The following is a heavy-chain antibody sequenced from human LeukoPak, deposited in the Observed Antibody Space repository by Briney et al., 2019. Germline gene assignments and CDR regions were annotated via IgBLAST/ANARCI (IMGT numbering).Heavy chain of an antibody. CDR3: ARDWLG. J-gene: IGHJ4*02. CDR1: GGSFSGYY. V-gene: IGHV3-66*01. Sequence: ETLSLTCAVYGGSFSGYYWSWIRQPPGKGLEWVSVIYSGGSTYYADSVKGRFTISRDNSKNTLYLQMNSLRAEDTAVYYCARDWLGWGQGTLVTVSS. CDR2: IYSGGST. D-gene: IGHD3-10*01.